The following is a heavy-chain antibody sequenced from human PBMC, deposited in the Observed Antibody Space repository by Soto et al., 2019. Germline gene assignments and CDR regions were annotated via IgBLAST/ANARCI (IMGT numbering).Heavy chain of an antibody. V-gene: IGHV1-24*01. CDR2: FDPEDGET. CDR1: GYTLTELS. J-gene: IGHJ3*02. D-gene: IGHD6-13*01. Sequence: GASVKVSCKVSGYTLTELSMHWVRQAPGKGLEWMGGFDPEDGETIYAQKFQGRVTMTEDTSTDTASMELSSLRSEDTAVYYCATVGDQITGYSSSWLFAFDIWGQGTMVTVSS. CDR3: ATVGDQITGYSSSWLFAFDI.